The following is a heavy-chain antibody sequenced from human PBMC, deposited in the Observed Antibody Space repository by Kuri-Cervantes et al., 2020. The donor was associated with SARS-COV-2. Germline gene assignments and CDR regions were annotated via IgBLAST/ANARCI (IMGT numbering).Heavy chain of an antibody. CDR2: IIPIFGTA. J-gene: IGHJ6*03. Sequence: SVKVSCKASGGTFSSYAISWVRQAPGQGLEWMGGIIPIFGTANYAQKYQGRVTITADESTSTAYMELSSLRSDDTAVYYCARFSRQGVRATTKVNYYYYYMDVWGKGTTVTVSS. V-gene: IGHV1-69*13. D-gene: IGHD1-26*01. CDR1: GGTFSSYA. CDR3: ARFSRQGVRATTKVNYYYYYMDV.